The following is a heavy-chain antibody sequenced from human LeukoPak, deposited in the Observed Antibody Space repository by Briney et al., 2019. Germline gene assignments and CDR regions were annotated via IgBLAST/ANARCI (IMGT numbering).Heavy chain of an antibody. V-gene: IGHV1-18*01. CDR3: ARDCSSTSHPIMANDGLDP. Sequence: ASVKVSCKASGYTFTSYGISWVRQAPGQGLEWMGWISAYNGNTNYAQKLQGRVTMTTDTSTSTAYMELRSLRSDDTAVYYCARDCSSTSHPIMANDGLDPWGQGTLVTVSS. CDR1: GYTFTSYG. CDR2: ISAYNGNT. J-gene: IGHJ5*02. D-gene: IGHD2-2*01.